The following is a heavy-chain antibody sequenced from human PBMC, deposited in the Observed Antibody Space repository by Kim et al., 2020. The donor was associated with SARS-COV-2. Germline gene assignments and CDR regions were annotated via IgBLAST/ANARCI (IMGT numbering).Heavy chain of an antibody. CDR3: ARERWELDKEWDNWFDP. J-gene: IGHJ5*02. Sequence: SETLSLTCTVSGGSISSYYWSWIRQPPGKGLEWIGYIYYSGSTNYNPSLKSRVTISVDTSKNQFSLKLSSVTAADTAVYYCARERWELDKEWDNWFDPWGQGTLVTVSS. V-gene: IGHV4-59*01. CDR2: IYYSGST. CDR1: GGSISSYY. D-gene: IGHD1-26*01.